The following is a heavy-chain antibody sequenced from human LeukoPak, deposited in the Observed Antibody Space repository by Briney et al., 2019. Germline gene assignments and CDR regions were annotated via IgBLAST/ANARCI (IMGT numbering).Heavy chain of an antibody. V-gene: IGHV1-69*05. Sequence: SVKVSCKASGGTFSSYAISWVRQAPGQGLEWMGRIIPIFGTANYAQKFQGRVTITTDESTSTAYMEMSSLRSEDTAVYYCAREREDYYDSSGYYCGAFDIWGQGTMVTVSS. CDR2: IIPIFGTA. D-gene: IGHD3-22*01. CDR3: AREREDYYDSSGYYCGAFDI. CDR1: GGTFSSYA. J-gene: IGHJ3*02.